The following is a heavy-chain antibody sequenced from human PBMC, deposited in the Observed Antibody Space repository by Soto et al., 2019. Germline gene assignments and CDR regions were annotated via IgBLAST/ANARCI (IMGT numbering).Heavy chain of an antibody. V-gene: IGHV1-69*04. D-gene: IGHD3-22*01. CDR2: IIPILGIA. J-gene: IGHJ4*02. Sequence: ASVKVSCKASGGTFSSYAISWVRQAPGQGLEWMGRIIPILGIANYAQKFQGRVTITADKSTSTAYMELSSLRSEDTAVYYCARQIGPSGGETPLDYYDSSGYYYYWGQGTLVTVSS. CDR1: GGTFSSYA. CDR3: ARQIGPSGGETPLDYYDSSGYYYY.